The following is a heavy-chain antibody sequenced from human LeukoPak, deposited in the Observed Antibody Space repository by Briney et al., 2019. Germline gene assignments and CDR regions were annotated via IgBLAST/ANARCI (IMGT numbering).Heavy chain of an antibody. CDR2: INPNTGRK. CDR3: ARDAELAYCGGDCYSGWFDP. V-gene: IGHV1-2*02. J-gene: IGHJ5*02. D-gene: IGHD2-21*02. CDR1: GYTFSGHY. Sequence: ASVTVSCKASGYTFSGHYMHWVRQAPGQGVEWMGWINPNTGRKEYAQTFQGRVTITRDTSISTAYMDLSSLRSDDTAVYYCARDAELAYCGGDCYSGWFDPWGQGTLVTVSS.